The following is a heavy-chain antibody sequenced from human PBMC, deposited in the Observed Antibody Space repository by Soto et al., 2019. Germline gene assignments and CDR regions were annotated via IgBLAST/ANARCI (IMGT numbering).Heavy chain of an antibody. V-gene: IGHV3-53*01. CDR3: ARGGDYTRWYLFDY. D-gene: IGHD6-13*01. Sequence: EVQLVESGGGLIQPGGSLRLSCAASGFTVSSNYMSWVRQAPGKGLEWVSVIYSSGGTSYADSVKGRFTISRDTSKNTLYLRMNSLRAEDTAVYYCARGGDYTRWYLFDYWGQGTLVTVSS. J-gene: IGHJ4*02. CDR2: IYSSGGT. CDR1: GFTVSSNY.